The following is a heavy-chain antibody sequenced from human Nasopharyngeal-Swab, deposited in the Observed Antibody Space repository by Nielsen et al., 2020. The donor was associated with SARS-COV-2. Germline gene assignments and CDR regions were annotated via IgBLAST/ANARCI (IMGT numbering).Heavy chain of an antibody. J-gene: IGHJ6*02. D-gene: IGHD1-7*01. V-gene: IGHV1-2*06. Sequence: ASVKVSCKASAYTFIGYFIHWVRQAPGQGLEWMGRINPNSGGTNYAQRFQGRVTMTRDTSISTTYMELSRLRSDDTAVYYCARVELVDIIGWYGMDVWGQGTTVTVSS. CDR3: ARVELVDIIGWYGMDV. CDR2: INPNSGGT. CDR1: AYTFIGYF.